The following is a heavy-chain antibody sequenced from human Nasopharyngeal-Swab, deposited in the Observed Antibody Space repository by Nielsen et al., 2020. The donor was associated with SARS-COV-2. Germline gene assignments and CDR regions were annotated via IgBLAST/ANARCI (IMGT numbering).Heavy chain of an antibody. CDR3: AKEPFYDFWSGYYWDY. D-gene: IGHD3-3*01. CDR2: ISGSGGST. Sequence: WIRQPPGKGLEWVSAISGSGGSTYYADSVKSRFTISRDNSKNTLYLQMNSLRAEDTAVYYCAKEPFYDFWSGYYWDYWGQGTLVTVSS. J-gene: IGHJ4*02. V-gene: IGHV3-23*01.